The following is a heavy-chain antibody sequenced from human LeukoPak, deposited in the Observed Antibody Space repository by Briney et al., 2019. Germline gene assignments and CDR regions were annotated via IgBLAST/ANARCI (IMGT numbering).Heavy chain of an antibody. V-gene: IGHV3-74*01. J-gene: IGHJ5*02. Sequence: GGSLRLSCAASGFTFSSYWMHWVRQVPGKGLAWVSRINSDGSNTRYADSVKGRFTISGDNAKNTLYLQMNSLRAEDTAVYYCARGPWGSSNWFDPWGQGTLVIVSS. CDR2: INSDGSNT. CDR1: GFTFSSYW. D-gene: IGHD2-15*01. CDR3: ARGPWGSSNWFDP.